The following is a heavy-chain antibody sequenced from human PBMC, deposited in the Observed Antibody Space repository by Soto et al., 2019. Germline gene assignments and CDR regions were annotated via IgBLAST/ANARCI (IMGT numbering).Heavy chain of an antibody. D-gene: IGHD5-18*01. CDR2: ISPSGGTK. CDR1: GYTFTTYY. J-gene: IGHJ3*02. V-gene: IGHV1-46*01. Sequence: GASVKVSCKASGYTFTTYYIHWVRQAPGQGLEWIGIISPSGGTKSYAQKFQGRVTMTRDTSTSTVYMELSSLISEDTAVYYCARGSRLGYMDAFDIWGQGTMVTVSS. CDR3: ARGSRLGYMDAFDI.